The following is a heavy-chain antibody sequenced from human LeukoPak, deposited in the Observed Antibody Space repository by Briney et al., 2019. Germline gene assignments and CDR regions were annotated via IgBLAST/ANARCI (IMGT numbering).Heavy chain of an antibody. Sequence: PGGSLRLSCAASGFTFSGYWMSWVRQAPGKGLEWVATIKQDGSEKYYVDSVKGRFTISRDSAKNSLYLQMNTLRAEDTAVYYCARTESRSGRPKPFDYWGQGTLVTVSS. CDR1: GFTFSGYW. CDR3: ARTESRSGRPKPFDY. V-gene: IGHV3-7*01. CDR2: IKQDGSEK. D-gene: IGHD1-26*01. J-gene: IGHJ4*02.